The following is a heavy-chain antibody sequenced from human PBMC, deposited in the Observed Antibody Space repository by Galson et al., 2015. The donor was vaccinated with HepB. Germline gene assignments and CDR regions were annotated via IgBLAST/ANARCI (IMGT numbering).Heavy chain of an antibody. CDR1: GFTFNGYA. CDR3: ARAKRSTFGGVSFPPGAFDI. J-gene: IGHJ3*02. Sequence: SLRLSCAASGFTFNGYAMHWVRQAPGKGLEWVAVISYDGSNKYYADSVKGRFTISRDNSKNTLYLQMSSLRAEDTAVYYCARAKRSTFGGVSFPPGAFDIWGQGTMVTVSS. V-gene: IGHV3-30*04. D-gene: IGHD3-16*01. CDR2: ISYDGSNK.